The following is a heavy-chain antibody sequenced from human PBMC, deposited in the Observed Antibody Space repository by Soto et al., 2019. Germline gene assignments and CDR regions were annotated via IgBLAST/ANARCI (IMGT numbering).Heavy chain of an antibody. Sequence: AGGSLRLSCAVSGVIFRTYAFHWVRQAPGRGLDWVSVISYDGTRRSYADSVRGRLTISRDNSKNTLYLQMNSLRTEDTAIYYCARDRYGDSFYGLDAWGQGTTVTVSS. CDR2: ISYDGTRR. CDR1: GVIFRTYA. V-gene: IGHV3-30-3*01. CDR3: ARDRYGDSFYGLDA. J-gene: IGHJ6*02. D-gene: IGHD4-17*01.